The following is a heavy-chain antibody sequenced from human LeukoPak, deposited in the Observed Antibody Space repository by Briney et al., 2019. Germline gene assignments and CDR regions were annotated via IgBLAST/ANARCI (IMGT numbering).Heavy chain of an antibody. Sequence: GGSLRLSCAASGFTFSSYAMHWVRQAPGKGLEWVAVISYDGSNKYYADSVEGRFTISRDNSKNTLYLQMNSLRAEDTAVYYCARDPSTGIAAAGDYYYYGMDVWGQGTTVTVSS. CDR3: ARDPSTGIAAAGDYYYYGMDV. D-gene: IGHD6-13*01. CDR2: ISYDGSNK. V-gene: IGHV3-30*04. CDR1: GFTFSSYA. J-gene: IGHJ6*02.